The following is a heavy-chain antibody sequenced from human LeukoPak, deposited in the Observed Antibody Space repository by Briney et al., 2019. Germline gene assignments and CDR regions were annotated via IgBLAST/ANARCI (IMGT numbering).Heavy chain of an antibody. CDR2: INPSGGST. D-gene: IGHD3-10*01. V-gene: IGHV1-46*03. CDR3: ASPSFYGSGSNYDAFDI. CDR1: GYTFTSYY. J-gene: IGHJ3*02. Sequence: EASVKVSCKASGYTFTSYYMHWVRQAPGQGLEWMGIINPSGGSTSYAQKFQGRVTMTRDTSTSTVYMELSSLRSEDTAVNYCASPSFYGSGSNYDAFDIWGQGTMVTVSS.